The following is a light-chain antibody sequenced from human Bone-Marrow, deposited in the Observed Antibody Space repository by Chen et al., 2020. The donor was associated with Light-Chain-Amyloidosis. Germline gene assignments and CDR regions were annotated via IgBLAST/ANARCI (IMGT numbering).Light chain of an antibody. V-gene: IGLV1-47*01. CDR1: SSNIGSNY. CDR3: AAWDDSLSGPV. CDR2: RNN. J-gene: IGLJ3*02. Sequence: QSVLTQPPSASGTPGQRVTISCSGSSSNIGSNYVYWYQTLPVTAPKLLIYRNNQRPSGVPDRFSGCKSGTSASLTISGLRSEDEADYYCAAWDDSLSGPVFGGGTKLTVL.